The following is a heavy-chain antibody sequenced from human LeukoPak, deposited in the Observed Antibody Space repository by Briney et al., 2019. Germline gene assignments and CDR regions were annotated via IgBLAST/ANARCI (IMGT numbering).Heavy chain of an antibody. J-gene: IGHJ4*02. Sequence: GGSLRLSCAASGFTLSRYWMSWARQAPGKGPEWVANIKEDGSEKYHVDSVKGRFTISRDNAKNSLYLQMNSLRAEDTAVYYCTRDGDYWGQGTLVTVSS. CDR2: IKEDGSEK. CDR3: TRDGDY. V-gene: IGHV3-7*01. CDR1: GFTLSRYW.